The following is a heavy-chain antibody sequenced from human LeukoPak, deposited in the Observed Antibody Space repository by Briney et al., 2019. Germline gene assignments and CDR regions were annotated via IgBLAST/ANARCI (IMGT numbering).Heavy chain of an antibody. D-gene: IGHD6-6*01. V-gene: IGHV3-30*02. CDR3: AKDNSSSRDYYYYYYMDV. CDR2: IRYDGSNK. CDR1: GFTFSSYG. J-gene: IGHJ6*03. Sequence: GGSLRLSCAASGFTFSSYGMHWVRQAPGKGLEWVAFIRYDGSNKYYADSVKGRFTISRDNSKNTLYLQMNSLRAEDTAVYYCAKDNSSSRDYYYYYYMDVWGKGTTVTVSS.